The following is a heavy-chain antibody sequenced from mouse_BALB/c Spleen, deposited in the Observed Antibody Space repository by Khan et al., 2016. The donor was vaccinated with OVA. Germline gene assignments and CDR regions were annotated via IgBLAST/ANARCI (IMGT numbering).Heavy chain of an antibody. CDR3: ARGGFYAMDY. J-gene: IGHJ4*01. CDR2: IWSDGIT. V-gene: IGHV2-6*02. Sequence: QVQLKESGPGLVAPSQSLSITCTVSGFSLTTYGVHWVRQPPGKGLEWQVVIWSDGITTYNSALKYRLRISKDNSKSQDFLKINSLKTDDTAMYYCARGGFYAMDYWCQGTSVTVSS. CDR1: GFSLTTYG.